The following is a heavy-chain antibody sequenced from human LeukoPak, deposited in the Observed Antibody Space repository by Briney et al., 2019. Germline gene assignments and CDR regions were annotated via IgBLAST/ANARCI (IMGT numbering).Heavy chain of an antibody. J-gene: IGHJ4*02. CDR3: ARGWNDDY. V-gene: IGHV3-48*01. Sequence: VGSLRLSCAASGFTFSSYSMKWVRQAPGKGLEWISYISTSGSPIYYADSVKGRFTISRDNAKYSVYLQMNSMRAEDTAMYYCARGWNDDYWGQGTLVTVSS. CDR1: GFTFSSYS. D-gene: IGHD1-1*01. CDR2: ISTSGSPI.